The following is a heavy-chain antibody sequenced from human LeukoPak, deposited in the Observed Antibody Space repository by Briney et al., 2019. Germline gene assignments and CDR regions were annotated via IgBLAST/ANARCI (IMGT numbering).Heavy chain of an antibody. CDR3: AVLGNYALDY. J-gene: IGHJ4*02. Sequence: PSETLSLICTVSGGSISSYYWSWIRQPPGKGLEWIGYFFSSGSTNYNPSLKSRVTMSLDTSKNQLSLKLTSVTAADTAVYYCAVLGNYALDYWGQGTLVTVSS. CDR2: FFSSGST. V-gene: IGHV4-59*03. D-gene: IGHD3-16*01. CDR1: GGSISSYY.